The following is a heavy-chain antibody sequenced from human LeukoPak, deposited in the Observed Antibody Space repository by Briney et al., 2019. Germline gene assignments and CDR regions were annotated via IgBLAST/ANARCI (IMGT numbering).Heavy chain of an antibody. D-gene: IGHD3-10*01. J-gene: IGHJ4*02. Sequence: PGGSLRLSCSAPGFTFNNYWMSWVRQTPGEGLESVAYIKQDGSEKYYVDSVKGRFTISRDNTKNSLYLQMNSLRAEDTAIYFCARDQYYYGSGSYTYWGQGTLVTVSS. V-gene: IGHV3-7*01. CDR1: GFTFNNYW. CDR3: ARDQYYYGSGSYTY. CDR2: IKQDGSEK.